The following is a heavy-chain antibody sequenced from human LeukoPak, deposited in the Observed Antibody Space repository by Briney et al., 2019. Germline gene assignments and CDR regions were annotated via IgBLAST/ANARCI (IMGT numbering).Heavy chain of an antibody. CDR2: VSGSGDST. D-gene: IGHD3-16*01. CDR3: ARDGGKETGGRGLQLLWDY. V-gene: IGHV3-23*01. Sequence: TGGSLRLSCRASGLTFNTYAMSWVRQAPGRGLEWVSSVSGSGDSTYYADSVEGRFTISRDNSKNTLYLQMNSLRAEDTAVYYCARDGGKETGGRGLQLLWDYWGQGTLVTVSS. CDR1: GLTFNTYA. J-gene: IGHJ4*02.